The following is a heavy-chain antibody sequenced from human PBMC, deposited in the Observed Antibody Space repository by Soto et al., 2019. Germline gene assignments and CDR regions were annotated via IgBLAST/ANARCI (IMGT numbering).Heavy chain of an antibody. J-gene: IGHJ4*02. V-gene: IGHV1-46*01. CDR2: TNPGDGST. CDR1: GYSLTSYY. CDR3: ARSYVTSRPIDY. D-gene: IGHD3-10*02. Sequence: QVHLVQSGAEVKKPGASVKVSCKASGYSLTSYYMHWVRQAPGQGLEWMGITNPGDGSTRYAQKFKGRVTLTSDTSTSTVYMEMSRLTSEDTGVYYCARSYVTSRPIDYWGQGTLVTVSS.